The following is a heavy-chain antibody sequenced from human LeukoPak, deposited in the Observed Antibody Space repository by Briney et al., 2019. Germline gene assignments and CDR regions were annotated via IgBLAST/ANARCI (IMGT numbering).Heavy chain of an antibody. Sequence: SETLSLTCAVYGGSFSGYYWSWIRQPPGKGLEWIGEINHSGSTNYNPSLKSRVTISVDTSENQFSLKLSSVTAADTAVYYCARGPTYYYDSSGYYYSPFDYWGQGTLVTVSS. J-gene: IGHJ4*02. V-gene: IGHV4-34*01. D-gene: IGHD3-22*01. CDR3: ARGPTYYYDSSGYYYSPFDY. CDR2: INHSGST. CDR1: GGSFSGYY.